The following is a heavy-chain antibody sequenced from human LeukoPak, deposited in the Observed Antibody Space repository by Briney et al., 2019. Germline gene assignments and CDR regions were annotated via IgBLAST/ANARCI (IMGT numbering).Heavy chain of an antibody. V-gene: IGHV3-23*01. Sequence: GGSLRLSCAASGCTFSSYAMSWVRQAPGKGLEWVSAISGSWGSTYYADSVKGRLTISRDHSKNTLYLQMNSLRDADTAVYYCAKDSSGSITIFGVVIIPLEFDYWGQGTLVTVSS. CDR1: GCTFSSYA. D-gene: IGHD3-3*01. CDR3: AKDSSGSITIFGVVIIPLEFDY. CDR2: ISGSWGST. J-gene: IGHJ4*02.